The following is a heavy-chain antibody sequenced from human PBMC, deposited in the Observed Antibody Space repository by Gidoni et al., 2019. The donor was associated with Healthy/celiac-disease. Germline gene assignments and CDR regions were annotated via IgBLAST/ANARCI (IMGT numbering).Heavy chain of an antibody. Sequence: EVQLVEAGGGLVQPGRSLRLSCAASGFTFGSYAMHWVRQGPGKGLEWVAGIRWTGGDIGYADSVKGRFTISRDNAKNSLYLQMNSLRAEDTALFYCEKGHNSGSYYKELDYWGQGTLVTVSS. CDR2: IRWTGGDI. J-gene: IGHJ4*02. CDR3: EKGHNSGSYYKELDY. V-gene: IGHV3-9*01. D-gene: IGHD3-10*01. CDR1: GFTFGSYA.